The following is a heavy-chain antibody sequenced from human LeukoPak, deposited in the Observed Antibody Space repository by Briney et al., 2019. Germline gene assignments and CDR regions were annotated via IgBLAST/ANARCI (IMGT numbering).Heavy chain of an antibody. D-gene: IGHD1-26*01. CDR1: GFTFSGYS. J-gene: IGHJ1*01. V-gene: IGHV3-21*01. CDR2: ISRNSRHV. CDR3: VRDFMGMGGTTAYLHY. Sequence: GGALRLSCAASGFTFSGYSMNWVRQAPGKGLEWVSSISRNSRHVYYGASVWGRFTISRDDARNSLFLEMNSLRAEDMAVYYCVRDFMGMGGTTAYLHYWGQGTLVTVSS.